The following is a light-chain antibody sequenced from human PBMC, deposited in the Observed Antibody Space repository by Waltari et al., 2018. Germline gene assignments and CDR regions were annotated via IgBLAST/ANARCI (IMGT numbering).Light chain of an antibody. CDR2: GAS. Sequence: DMQMTQSPSSLSASIGDRVIITCRASQSINSYLNWYLQKPGKAPKILIYGASTLQGGVPSRFSGSGYGTDFTLTISSLQPEDAGTYYCQQSHSTPRTFGPGTKVNVK. V-gene: IGKV1-39*01. CDR3: QQSHSTPRT. J-gene: IGKJ1*01. CDR1: QSINSY.